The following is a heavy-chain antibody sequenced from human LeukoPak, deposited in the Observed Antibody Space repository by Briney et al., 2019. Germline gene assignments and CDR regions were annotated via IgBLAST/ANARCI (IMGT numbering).Heavy chain of an antibody. D-gene: IGHD3-9*01. CDR3: ARGEDDILTGYYMGWFDY. J-gene: IGHJ4*02. CDR2: IVVGSANT. Sequence: ASVKVSCKASGFTFTRSAMQWVRQARGQRLEWIGWIVVGSANTYYAQKFHERVTITRDMSTRTVYMELSSLRSEDTAVYYCARGEDDILTGYYMGWFDYWGQGTLVTVSS. CDR1: GFTFTRSA. V-gene: IGHV1-58*02.